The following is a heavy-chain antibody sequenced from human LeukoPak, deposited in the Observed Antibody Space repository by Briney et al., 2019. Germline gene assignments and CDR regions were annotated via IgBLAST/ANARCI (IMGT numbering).Heavy chain of an antibody. CDR1: GYTFTGYY. V-gene: IGHV1-2*04. CDR2: INPNSGGT. Sequence: ASVKVSCKASGYTFTGYYMHWVRQAPGQGLEWMGWINPNSGGTNYAQKFQGWVTTTRDTSISTAYMELSSLRSEDTAVYSCARGVATNRYYFDYWGQGTLVTVSS. D-gene: IGHD5-12*01. J-gene: IGHJ4*02. CDR3: ARGVATNRYYFDY.